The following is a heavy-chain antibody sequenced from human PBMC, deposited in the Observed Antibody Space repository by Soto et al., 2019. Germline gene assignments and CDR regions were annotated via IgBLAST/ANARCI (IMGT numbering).Heavy chain of an antibody. CDR1: GFTFSFYS. J-gene: IGHJ4*02. D-gene: IGHD6-13*01. CDR2: ISSTSSTI. V-gene: IGHV3-48*01. CDR3: ARVPIAGDEHFDY. Sequence: EVQLVESGGGLVQPGGSLRLSCAASGFTFSFYSMNWVRQAPGKGLEWVSYISSTSSTIYYADSAKGRFTISRDNAKPSLYLQLNSLRAEDRAVYYCARVPIAGDEHFDYWGQGALVTVSS.